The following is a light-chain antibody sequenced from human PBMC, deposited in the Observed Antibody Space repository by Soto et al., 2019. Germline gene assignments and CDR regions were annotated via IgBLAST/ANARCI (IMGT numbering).Light chain of an antibody. CDR3: QQRSNWPRT. Sequence: EIVLTQSRPTLSLSPGERATLSCRASQSVSSSLGWYQQIPGQAPRLLIYDASNRATGIPARFSGSGSGTDFTLTISSLEPEDFAVYYCQQRSNWPRTFGQGTKLEIK. V-gene: IGKV3-11*01. CDR2: DAS. CDR1: QSVSSS. J-gene: IGKJ2*01.